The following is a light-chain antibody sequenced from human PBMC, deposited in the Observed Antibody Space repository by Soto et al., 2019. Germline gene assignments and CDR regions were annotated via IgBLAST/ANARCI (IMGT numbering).Light chain of an antibody. Sequence: EMVLTQSPGTLSLSPGERATLSCRASQSVKTFLVWYQQRPGQAPRLLIYDASHRAAGIPARFSGSGFGTDFTLTISSLEPEDAAVYYCQQRSNWPPITFGQGTRLEIK. CDR1: QSVKTF. V-gene: IGKV3-11*01. CDR3: QQRSNWPPIT. J-gene: IGKJ5*01. CDR2: DAS.